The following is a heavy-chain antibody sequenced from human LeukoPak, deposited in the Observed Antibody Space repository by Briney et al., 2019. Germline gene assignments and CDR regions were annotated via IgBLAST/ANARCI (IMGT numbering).Heavy chain of an antibody. CDR3: ARDVTYYYGSGSPYY. V-gene: IGHV3-21*01. CDR1: GFTFSSYS. J-gene: IGHJ4*02. Sequence: GGSLRLSCAASGFTFSSYSMNWVRQAPGKGLEWVSPISSSSSYIYYADSVKGRFTISRDNAKNSLYLQMNSLRAEDTAVYYCARDVTYYYGSGSPYYWGQGTLVTVSS. CDR2: ISSSSSYI. D-gene: IGHD3-10*01.